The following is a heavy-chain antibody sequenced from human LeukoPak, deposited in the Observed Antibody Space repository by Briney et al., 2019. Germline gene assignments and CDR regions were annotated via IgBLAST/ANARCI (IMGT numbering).Heavy chain of an antibody. CDR1: GGSISSGDYY. J-gene: IGHJ4*02. V-gene: IGHV4-30-4*08. D-gene: IGHD3-10*01. CDR3: ARVVGWFGELSLDY. CDR2: VYYSGGT. Sequence: PSQTLSLTCTVSGGSISSGDYYWSWIRQPPGKGLEWMVYVYYSGGTYYNPSLKSRVTISVDTSKNQFSLKLSSVTAADTAVYYCARVVGWFGELSLDYWGQGTLVTGSS.